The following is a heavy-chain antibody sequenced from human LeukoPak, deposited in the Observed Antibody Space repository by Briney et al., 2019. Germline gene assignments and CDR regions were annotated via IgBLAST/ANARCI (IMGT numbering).Heavy chain of an antibody. CDR3: ARPGYSSLTAYFDY. V-gene: IGHV4-39*01. Sequence: PSETLSLTCTVSGGSISSSSYYWGWIRQPPGKGLEWIGSIYYSGSTYYNPSLMSRVTISVDTSKNQFSLKLSSVTAADTAVYYCARPGYSSLTAYFDYWGQGTLVTVSS. J-gene: IGHJ4*02. CDR1: GGSISSSSYY. D-gene: IGHD6-13*01. CDR2: IYYSGST.